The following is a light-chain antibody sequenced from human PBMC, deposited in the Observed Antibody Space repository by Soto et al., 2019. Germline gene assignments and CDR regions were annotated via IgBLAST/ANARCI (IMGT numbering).Light chain of an antibody. CDR2: GAS. CDR1: QSVSSSY. V-gene: IGKV3-20*01. J-gene: IGKJ4*01. CDR3: QEYGSSPLT. Sequence: EIVLTQSPGTLSLSQEQIATLACRASQSVSSSYLAWYQQKTGQAPRLLIYGASSRDTGIPDRLSGSGSGTDFNLNISRMEPEDFVVYYYQEYGSSPLTFGGGTKVELK.